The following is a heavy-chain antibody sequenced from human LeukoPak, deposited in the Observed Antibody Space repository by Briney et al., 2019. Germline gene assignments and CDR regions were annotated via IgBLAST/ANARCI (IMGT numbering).Heavy chain of an antibody. CDR2: INPSGGTT. V-gene: IGHV1-46*01. D-gene: IGHD5-18*01. Sequence: GASVTVSCKASGYTFTIYYMHWVRQAPGQGLEWMGIINPSGGTTSYAQKFQGRVTMTRDTSTSTVYMELSSLRSEDTAVYYCARRGAVDTTMTNWGQGTLVTVSS. CDR1: GYTFTIYY. J-gene: IGHJ4*02. CDR3: ARRGAVDTTMTN.